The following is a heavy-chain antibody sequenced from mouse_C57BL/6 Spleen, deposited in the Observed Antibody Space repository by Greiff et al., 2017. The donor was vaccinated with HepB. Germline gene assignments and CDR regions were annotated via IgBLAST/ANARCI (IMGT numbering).Heavy chain of an antibody. D-gene: IGHD1-1*01. Sequence: VQLQQSGPELVKPGASVKISCKASGYTFTDYYMNWVKQSHGKSLEWIGDINPNNGGTSYNQKFKGKATLTVDKSSSTAYMELRSLTSEDSAVYYCARSVYYYGSKYFDYWGQGTTLTVSS. CDR3: ARSVYYYGSKYFDY. J-gene: IGHJ2*01. CDR2: INPNNGGT. CDR1: GYTFTDYY. V-gene: IGHV1-26*01.